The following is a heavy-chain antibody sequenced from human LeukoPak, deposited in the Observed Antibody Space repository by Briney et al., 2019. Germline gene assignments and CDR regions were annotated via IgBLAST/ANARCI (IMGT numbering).Heavy chain of an antibody. CDR2: IYPGDSDT. D-gene: IGHD2-15*01. Sequence: GESLQISSKASGSSFTSYWIGWVRQMPGKGLVWMGIIYPGDSDTRYSPSFQGQVTISADKSISTAYLQWSSLNASDTAMYYCATLVGYCSAGSCYPGNWGQGTLVTVSS. V-gene: IGHV5-51*01. CDR1: GSSFTSYW. CDR3: ATLVGYCSAGSCYPGN. J-gene: IGHJ4*02.